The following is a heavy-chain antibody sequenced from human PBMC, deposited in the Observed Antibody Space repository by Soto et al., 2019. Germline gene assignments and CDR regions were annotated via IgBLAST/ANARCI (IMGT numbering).Heavy chain of an antibody. CDR1: GGTFSSYA. V-gene: IGHV1-69*13. Sequence: SVKVSCKASGGTFSSYAIIWVRQAPGQGLEWMGGIIPIFGTANYAQKFQGRVTITADESTSTAYMELSSLRSEDTAVYYCARDPVERGYSYGYSWFDPWGQGTLVTVSS. CDR2: IIPIFGTA. CDR3: ARDPVERGYSYGYSWFDP. J-gene: IGHJ5*02. D-gene: IGHD5-18*01.